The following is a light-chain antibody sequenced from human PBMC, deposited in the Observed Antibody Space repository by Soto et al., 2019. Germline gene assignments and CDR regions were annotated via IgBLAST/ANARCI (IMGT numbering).Light chain of an antibody. J-gene: IGKJ2*01. V-gene: IGKV1-39*01. CDR2: TAS. Sequence: DIQMTQSPSSLSASVGDRVTITCRTSQSISTYLNWYQQTPGKAPHLLIYTASSLQSGVPSRFSGSGSGTDFTLTISSLQPEDFATYYCQQSYSIPYTFGRGTKLEIK. CDR3: QQSYSIPYT. CDR1: QSISTY.